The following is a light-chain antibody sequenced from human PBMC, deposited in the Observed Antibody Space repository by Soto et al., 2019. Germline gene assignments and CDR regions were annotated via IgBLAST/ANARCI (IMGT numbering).Light chain of an antibody. Sequence: QSALTQPASVSGFPGQPITISCTGTSSDVGGYNYVSWYQQHPGKAPQFIIYDVSNRPSGVSNRFSGSKSGNTASLTIFGLQAEDEADYYCSSLTSSSTLVFGGGTKLTVL. J-gene: IGLJ2*01. CDR2: DVS. CDR3: SSLTSSSTLV. V-gene: IGLV2-14*01. CDR1: SSDVGGYNY.